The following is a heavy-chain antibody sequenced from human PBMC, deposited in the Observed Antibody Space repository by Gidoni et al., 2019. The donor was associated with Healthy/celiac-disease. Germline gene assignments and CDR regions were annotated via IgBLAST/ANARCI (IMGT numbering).Heavy chain of an antibody. CDR3: AKDMGGLRLGPCFDY. J-gene: IGHJ4*02. V-gene: IGHV3-9*01. CDR2: ISWNSGSI. CDR1: GFTFDDYA. Sequence: EVQLVESGGGLVQPGRSLRLSCAASGFTFDDYAMPWVRQAPGKGLEWVSGISWNSGSIGYADSVKGRFTISRDNAKNSLYLQMNSLRAEDTALYYCAKDMGGLRLGPCFDYWGQGTLVTVSS. D-gene: IGHD3-16*01.